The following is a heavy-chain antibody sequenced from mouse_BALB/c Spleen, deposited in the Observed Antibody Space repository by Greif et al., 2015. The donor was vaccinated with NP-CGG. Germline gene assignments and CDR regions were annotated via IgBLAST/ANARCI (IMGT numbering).Heavy chain of an antibody. CDR2: IYPGSGNT. CDR3: ARSSGNYPYYYAMDY. Sequence: QVQLQQSGPELVKPGASVKISCKASGYTFTDYYINWVKQKPGQGLGWIGWIYPGSGNTKYNEKFKGKATLTVDTSCSTASMQLSSRTSEDTAVYVCARSSGNYPYYYAMDYWGQGTSVTVSS. D-gene: IGHD2-1*01. J-gene: IGHJ4*01. V-gene: IGHV1-84*02. CDR1: GYTFTDYY.